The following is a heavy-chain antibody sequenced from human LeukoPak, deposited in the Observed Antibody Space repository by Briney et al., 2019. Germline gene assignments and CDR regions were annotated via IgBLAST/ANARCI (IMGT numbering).Heavy chain of an antibody. CDR3: ARPAAAGTPFDEYFQH. CDR2: INHSGST. J-gene: IGHJ1*01. D-gene: IGHD6-13*01. Sequence: SETLSLTCAVYGGSFSGCYWSWIRQPPGKGLEWIGEINHSGSTYYNPSLKSRVTISVDTSKNQFSLKLSSVTAADTAVYYCARPAAAGTPFDEYFQHWGQGTLVTVSS. CDR1: GGSFSGCY. V-gene: IGHV4-34*01.